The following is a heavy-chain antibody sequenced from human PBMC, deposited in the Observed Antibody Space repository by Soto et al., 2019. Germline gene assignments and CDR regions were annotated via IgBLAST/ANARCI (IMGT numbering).Heavy chain of an antibody. CDR3: ARDHPSGPHKPYYFDY. V-gene: IGHV3-21*01. CDR2: ISSSSSYI. CDR1: GFTFSSYS. Sequence: EVQLVESGGGLVKPGGSLRLSCAASGFTFSSYSMNWVRQAPGKGLEWVSSISSSSSYIYYADSVKGRFTISRDNAKNSLYLQMNSPRAEDTAVYYCARDHPSGPHKPYYFDYWGQGTLVTVSS. D-gene: IGHD5-12*01. J-gene: IGHJ4*02.